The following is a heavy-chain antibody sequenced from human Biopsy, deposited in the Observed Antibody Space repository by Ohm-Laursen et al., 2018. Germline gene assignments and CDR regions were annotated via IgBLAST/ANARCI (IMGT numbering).Heavy chain of an antibody. CDR3: ARDPLNGHKHFDY. D-gene: IGHD2-8*01. J-gene: IGHJ4*02. CDR1: SYTFTDYN. Sequence: SVKVSCKASSYTFTDYNIHWMRQAPGQGLEWLGYINCKTGATNYAQKFQGTVTMTRDTSISTAYLALGSLRSADAAIYYCARDPLNGHKHFDYWGQGSLVTVSS. V-gene: IGHV1-2*02. CDR2: INCKTGAT.